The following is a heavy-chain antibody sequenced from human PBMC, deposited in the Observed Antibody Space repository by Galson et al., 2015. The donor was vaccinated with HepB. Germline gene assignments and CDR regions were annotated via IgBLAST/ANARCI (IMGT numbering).Heavy chain of an antibody. CDR1: GDSVSSHSAA. J-gene: IGHJ4*02. D-gene: IGHD3-22*01. CDR2: TYYRSKWLN. V-gene: IGHV6-1*01. CDR3: ARALLRYYDSSGYYPHSFDY. Sequence: CAISGDSVSSHSAAWNWIRQSPSRGLEWLGRTYYRSKWLNDYAVSVKSRLTIKPDTSKNQFSLQLHSVTPEDTAVYYCARALLRYYDSSGYYPHSFDYWGQGTLVTVSS.